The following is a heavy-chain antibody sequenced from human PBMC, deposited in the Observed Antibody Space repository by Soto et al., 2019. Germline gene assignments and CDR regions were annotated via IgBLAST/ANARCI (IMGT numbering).Heavy chain of an antibody. CDR2: ISGGGGTT. CDR3: AKDNSFLVRRGTSFDP. Sequence: EVQLLESGGGLVQPGGSLRLSCAASGFTFTDYAMNWVRQAPGKGLEWVAGISGGGGTTYYADSVKGRFTISRDNSKNTLNLQMDSLRADDTAVYYCAKDNSFLVRRGTSFDPWGQGTLVTVSP. J-gene: IGHJ5*02. V-gene: IGHV3-23*01. D-gene: IGHD6-13*01. CDR1: GFTFTDYA.